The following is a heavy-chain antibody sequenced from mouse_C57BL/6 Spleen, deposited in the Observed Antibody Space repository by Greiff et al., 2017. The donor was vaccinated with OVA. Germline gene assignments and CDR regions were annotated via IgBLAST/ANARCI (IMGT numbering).Heavy chain of an antibody. CDR2: IYPGDGDT. Sequence: VQLQQSGAELVKPGASVKISCKASGYAFSSYWMNWVKQRPGKGLEWIGQIYPGDGDTNYNGKFKGKATLTADKSSSTAYMQLSSLTSEDSAVYFCARGWITTVVVPYWYFDVWGTGTTVTVSS. D-gene: IGHD1-1*01. CDR3: ARGWITTVVVPYWYFDV. CDR1: GYAFSSYW. J-gene: IGHJ1*03. V-gene: IGHV1-80*01.